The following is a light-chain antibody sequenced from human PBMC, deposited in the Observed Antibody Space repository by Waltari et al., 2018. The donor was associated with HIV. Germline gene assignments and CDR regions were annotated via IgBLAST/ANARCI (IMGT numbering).Light chain of an antibody. CDR1: ENINKY. CDR3: QQSSVTPLT. J-gene: IGKJ4*01. Sequence: IQMTQSPSALSASVGDRITISCRASENINKYLNWYQQRPGKSPKLLIYGAFSLQPGVPSRFSASGSGTDFNRIIRNLQPEDVALYFCQQSSVTPLTFGGGTRVDIK. CDR2: GAF. V-gene: IGKV1-39*01.